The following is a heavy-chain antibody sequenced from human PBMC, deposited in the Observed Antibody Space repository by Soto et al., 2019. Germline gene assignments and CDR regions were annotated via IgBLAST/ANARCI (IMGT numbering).Heavy chain of an antibody. Sequence: QVHLVESGGGSVKPGGSLRLSCAASGFTFSDYYMSWIRQAPGKGLEWVSYISSTGATIHYADSVKGRFTISRDNVKNSLFLQMTSLRAEDTAVYYCARSSPYFGLDVWGPGTAVTVSS. CDR1: GFTFSDYY. CDR3: ARSSPYFGLDV. CDR2: ISSTGATI. J-gene: IGHJ6*01. V-gene: IGHV3-11*01.